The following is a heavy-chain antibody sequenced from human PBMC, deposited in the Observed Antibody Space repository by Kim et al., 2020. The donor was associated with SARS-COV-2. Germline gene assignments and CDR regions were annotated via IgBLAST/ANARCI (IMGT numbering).Heavy chain of an antibody. J-gene: IGHJ4*02. CDR2: IYYSGST. CDR1: NGSISSYY. D-gene: IGHD3-22*01. Sequence: SETLSLTCTVSNGSISSYYWSWIRQPPGKGLEWIGYIYYSGSTIYNPSLKSRVTISVDTSKNQFSLRLSSVTAADTAVYYCARGGSYYDSSGYYPGADFWGQGTLVTVSS. V-gene: IGHV4-59*01. CDR3: ARGGSYYDSSGYYPGADF.